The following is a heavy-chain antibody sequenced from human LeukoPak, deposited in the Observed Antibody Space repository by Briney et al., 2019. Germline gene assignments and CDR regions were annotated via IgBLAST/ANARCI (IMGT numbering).Heavy chain of an antibody. D-gene: IGHD3-10*01. Sequence: GGSLILSCAGTGFSVSGNYMAWVRQAPGKGLEWVSTIYGGGSTYYADSVRGRVTIYRDKYQNTLYLQMNNLRAEDTAVYHCATWPGAWYGEDSWGQGTLVTVSS. CDR1: GFSVSGNY. CDR3: ATWPGAWYGEDS. V-gene: IGHV3-53*01. CDR2: IYGGGST. J-gene: IGHJ4*02.